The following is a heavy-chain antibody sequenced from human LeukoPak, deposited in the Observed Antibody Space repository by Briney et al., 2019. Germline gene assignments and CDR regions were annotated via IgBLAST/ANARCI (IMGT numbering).Heavy chain of an antibody. CDR3: ARDSALKIAAAGTWDAFDI. V-gene: IGHV3-21*01. J-gene: IGHJ3*02. D-gene: IGHD6-13*01. CDR1: GFTSSSYS. CDR2: ISSSSSYI. Sequence: GGSLRLSCAASGFTSSSYSMNWVRQAPGKGLEWVSSISSSSSYIYYADSVKGRFTISRDNAKNSLYLQMNSLRAEDTAAYYCARDSALKIAAAGTWDAFDIWGQGTMVTVSS.